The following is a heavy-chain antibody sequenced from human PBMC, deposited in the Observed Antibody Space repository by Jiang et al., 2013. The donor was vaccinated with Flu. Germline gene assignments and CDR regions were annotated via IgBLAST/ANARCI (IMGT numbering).Heavy chain of an antibody. J-gene: IGHJ4*02. CDR3: ARELRDCSSTSCYGVYFDY. D-gene: IGHD2-2*01. CDR2: ISYDGSNK. Sequence: LEWVAVISYDGSNKYYADSVKGRFTISRDNSKNTLYLQMNSLRAEDTAVYYCARELRDCSSTSCYGVYFDYWGQGTLVTVSS. V-gene: IGHV3-30-3*01.